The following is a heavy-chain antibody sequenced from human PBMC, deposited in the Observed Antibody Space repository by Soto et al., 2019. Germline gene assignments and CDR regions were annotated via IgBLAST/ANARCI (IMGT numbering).Heavy chain of an antibody. CDR3: ARDSFFRPLAYFGMDV. D-gene: IGHD3-10*01. Sequence: QVQMVESGGGVVQPGRSLRLSCAASGFTFSYYAMHWVRQSPGKGLEWVALISDEGSNTFYADAVKGRFTISRDNTKDTLKLQMNRLRLEDTAVYYCARDSFFRPLAYFGMDVWGQGTTVIVSS. CDR2: ISDEGSNT. V-gene: IGHV3-30-3*01. J-gene: IGHJ6*02. CDR1: GFTFSYYA.